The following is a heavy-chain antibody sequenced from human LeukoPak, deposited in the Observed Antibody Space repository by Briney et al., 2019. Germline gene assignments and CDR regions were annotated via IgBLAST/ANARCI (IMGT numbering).Heavy chain of an antibody. CDR3: TRVGVGGY. Sequence: GGSLGLSCAASGFTFTTFWMTWVRQAPGKGLEWVANIGPDGRSKYYVDSVRGRFTISRDNAKDSLFLQMNSLRADDTAMYFCTRVGVGGYWGQGTLVTVSS. J-gene: IGHJ4*02. CDR2: IGPDGRSK. V-gene: IGHV3-7*01. CDR1: GFTFTTFW. D-gene: IGHD3-16*01.